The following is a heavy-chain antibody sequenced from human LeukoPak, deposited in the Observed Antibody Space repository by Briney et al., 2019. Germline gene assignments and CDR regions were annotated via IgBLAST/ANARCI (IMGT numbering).Heavy chain of an antibody. J-gene: IGHJ3*02. Sequence: GASVKVSCKASGYTFTSYGISWVRQAPGQGLEWMGWISAYNGNTNYAQKLQGRVTMTTDTSTSTAYMELRSLRSDDTAVYYCARDGGRWLQFLYAFDIWGQGTMVTVSS. V-gene: IGHV1-18*01. D-gene: IGHD5-24*01. CDR3: ARDGGRWLQFLYAFDI. CDR2: ISAYNGNT. CDR1: GYTFTSYG.